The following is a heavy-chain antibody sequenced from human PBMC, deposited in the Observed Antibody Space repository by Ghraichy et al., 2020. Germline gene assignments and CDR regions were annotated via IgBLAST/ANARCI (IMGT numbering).Heavy chain of an antibody. J-gene: IGHJ6*02. Sequence: GGSLRLSCAASGFAFDTHGMNWVRQTPERGLEWVSLISSSAKFINYADSVKGRFTVARDNANNALHLQMRRLRGDDTAVYFCAREGSKGNGMDVWGQGTTVIVSS. CDR1: GFAFDTHG. V-gene: IGHV3-21*01. CDR3: AREGSKGNGMDV. CDR2: ISSSAKFI. D-gene: IGHD3-10*01.